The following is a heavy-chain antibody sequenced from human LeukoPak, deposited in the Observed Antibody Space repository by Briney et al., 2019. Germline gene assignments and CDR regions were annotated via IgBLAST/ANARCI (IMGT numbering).Heavy chain of an antibody. D-gene: IGHD6-19*01. CDR3: ATHPTRYSSGWYDY. CDR2: FDPEDGET. CDR1: GYTLTELS. Sequence: ASVKVSCKVSGYTLTELSMHWVRQAPGKGLEWMGGFDPEDGETIYAQKFQGRVTMTEDTSTDTAYMELSSLRSEDTAVYCCATHPTRYSSGWYDYWGQGTLVTVSS. V-gene: IGHV1-24*01. J-gene: IGHJ4*02.